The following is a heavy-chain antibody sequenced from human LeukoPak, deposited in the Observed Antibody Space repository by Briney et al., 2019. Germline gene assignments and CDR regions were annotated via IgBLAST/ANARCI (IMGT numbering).Heavy chain of an antibody. CDR1: GFTFSSYG. D-gene: IGHD1-26*01. Sequence: GGSLRLSCAASGFTFSSYGMHWVPQAPGKGLEWEAVISYDGSNKYYADSVKGRFTISRDNSKNTLYLQMNSRRAEDTAVYYCAKVPWDDENYYYYYGMDVWGQGTTVTVSS. V-gene: IGHV3-30*18. CDR2: ISYDGSNK. J-gene: IGHJ6*02. CDR3: AKVPWDDENYYYYYGMDV.